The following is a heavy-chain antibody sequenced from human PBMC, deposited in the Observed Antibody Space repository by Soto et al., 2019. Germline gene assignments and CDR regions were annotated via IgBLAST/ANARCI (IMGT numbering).Heavy chain of an antibody. V-gene: IGHV3-23*01. D-gene: IGHD6-19*01. J-gene: IGHJ5*02. CDR3: ALSSGWKFDP. Sequence: GGSLRLSCAASGFTFSNYAVSWVRQAPGKGLEWVSAITGSGGSTFYADSVKGRFAISRDNSKNTLYLQLNSLRAEDTAVYYCALSSGWKFDPWGQGTLVTVSS. CDR2: ITGSGGST. CDR1: GFTFSNYA.